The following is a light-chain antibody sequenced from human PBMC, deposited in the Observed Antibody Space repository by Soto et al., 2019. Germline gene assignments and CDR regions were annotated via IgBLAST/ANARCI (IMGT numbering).Light chain of an antibody. CDR3: QQHSHWPPWT. J-gene: IGKJ1*01. CDR1: QSVSTH. V-gene: IGKV3-15*01. CDR2: AAS. Sequence: EVVMTQSPVNLSVSPGERATLSCRASQSVSTHLAWYQQKPGQAPKLLIYAASTRVTGISARFSGSGSGTEFSLTISSLQSEDFAVYYCQQHSHWPPWTFGQGTRVEIQ.